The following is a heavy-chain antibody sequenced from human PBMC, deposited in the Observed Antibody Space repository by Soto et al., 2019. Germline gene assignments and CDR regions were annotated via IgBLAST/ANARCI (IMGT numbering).Heavy chain of an antibody. CDR1: GGSISSSSYY. Sequence: SETLSLTCTVSGGSISSSSYYWGWIRQPPGKGLEWIGSIYYSGSTYYNPSLKSRATISVDTSKNQFSLKLSSVTAADTAVYYCARQGHSSSWKTGWFDPWGQGTLVTVSS. CDR3: ARQGHSSSWKTGWFDP. V-gene: IGHV4-39*01. CDR2: IYYSGST. J-gene: IGHJ5*02. D-gene: IGHD6-13*01.